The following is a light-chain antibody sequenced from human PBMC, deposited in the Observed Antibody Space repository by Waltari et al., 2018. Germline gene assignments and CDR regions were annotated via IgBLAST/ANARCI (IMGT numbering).Light chain of an antibody. V-gene: IGKV3-15*01. J-gene: IGKJ1*01. Sequence: EIVMTQSPAILSASPGERATLPCRASQSVSPNLAWYQQKPGQAPRLLIYRASTRATGIPDRFSGSGSGTEFTLTISSLQSEDFVVYSCQQYNDWPRTFGQGTKVEIK. CDR1: QSVSPN. CDR3: QQYNDWPRT. CDR2: RAS.